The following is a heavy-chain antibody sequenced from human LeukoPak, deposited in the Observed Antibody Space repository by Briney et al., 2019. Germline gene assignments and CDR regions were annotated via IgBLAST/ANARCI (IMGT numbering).Heavy chain of an antibody. CDR1: GGSISSSSYY. J-gene: IGHJ4*02. CDR2: IYYGGSA. CDR3: GRQFPGVGRCYYYPRKPAFDY. V-gene: IGHV4-39*01. Sequence: PSETLSLTCTVSGGSISSSSYYWGWIRRPPGKGLEWIGSIYYGGSAYYNPSLKSRVTISVDTSKNQFSLKLSSVTAADTAVFYFGRQFPGVGRCYYYPRKPAFDYRGQGTLVTGPS. D-gene: IGHD3-22*01.